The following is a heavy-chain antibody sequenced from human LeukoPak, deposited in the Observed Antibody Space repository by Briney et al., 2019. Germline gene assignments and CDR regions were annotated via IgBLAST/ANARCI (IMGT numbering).Heavy chain of an antibody. V-gene: IGHV3-48*03. D-gene: IGHD3-22*01. J-gene: IGHJ3*02. CDR1: GFTFSSYE. CDR3: ARGDWLETQNRFDI. CDR2: ISSSGSTI. Sequence: GGSLGLSCAASGFTFSSYEMNWVRQAPGKGLEWVSYISSSGSTIYYADSVKGRFTISRDNAKNSLYLQMNSLRAEDTAVYYCARGDWLETQNRFDIWGQGTMVTVSS.